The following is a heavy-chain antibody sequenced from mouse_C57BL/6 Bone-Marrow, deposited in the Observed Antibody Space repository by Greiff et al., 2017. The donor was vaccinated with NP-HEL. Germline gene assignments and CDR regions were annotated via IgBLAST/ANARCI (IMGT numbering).Heavy chain of an antibody. CDR3: VRHDSGYFDY. CDR2: IRSKSNNYAT. CDR1: GFSFNTYA. D-gene: IGHD2-4*01. Sequence: EVQGVESGGGLVQPKGSLKLSCAASGFSFNTYAMNWVRQAPGKGLEWVARIRSKSNNYATYYADSVKGRFTISRDDSESMLYLQMNNLKTEDTAMYYRVRHDSGYFDYWGQGTTLTVSS. J-gene: IGHJ2*01. V-gene: IGHV10-1*01.